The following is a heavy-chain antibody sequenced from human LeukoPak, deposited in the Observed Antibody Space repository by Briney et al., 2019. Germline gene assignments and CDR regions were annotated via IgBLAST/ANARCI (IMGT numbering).Heavy chain of an antibody. CDR2: INPNSGGT. V-gene: IGHV1-2*06. Sequence: ASVKVSCKASGYTFTGYYMHWVRQAPGQGLEWMGRINPNSGGTNYAQKFQGRVTMTRDTSINTAYTDLSRLRSDDTAVYYCARGRNSVYYFNVVAPSYFDYWGQGTLVTVSS. D-gene: IGHD3-22*01. CDR3: ARGRNSVYYFNVVAPSYFDY. J-gene: IGHJ4*02. CDR1: GYTFTGYY.